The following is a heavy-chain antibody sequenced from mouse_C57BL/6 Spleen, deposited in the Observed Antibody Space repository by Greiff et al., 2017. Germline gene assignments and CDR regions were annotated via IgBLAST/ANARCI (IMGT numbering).Heavy chain of an antibody. J-gene: IGHJ2*01. V-gene: IGHV5-4*01. CDR2: ICDGGSYT. CDR1: GFTFSSYA. Sequence: EVKLMESGGGLVKPGGSLKLSCAASGFTFSSYAMYWVRQTPEKRLEWVATICDGGSYTYYPDNVKGRFTISRDNAKNNLYLQMSHLKSEDTAMYYCARDPGFDYWGQGTTLTVSS. CDR3: ARDPGFDY.